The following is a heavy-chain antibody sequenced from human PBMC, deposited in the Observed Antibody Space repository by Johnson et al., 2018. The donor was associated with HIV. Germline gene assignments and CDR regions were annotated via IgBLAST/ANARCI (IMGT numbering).Heavy chain of an antibody. CDR1: GFTFSSYG. Sequence: QVQLVESGGGLVQPGGSLRLSCAASGFTFSSYGMHWVRQAPGKGLEWVAVISYDGSNKYYADSVKGRFAISRDNSKNTLYLQMNSRRAEDTAVYYCASGDDAGFWGRGTLVTVSS. J-gene: IGHJ4*03. V-gene: IGHV3-30*06. D-gene: IGHD5-12*01. CDR2: ISYDGSNK. CDR3: ASGDDAGF.